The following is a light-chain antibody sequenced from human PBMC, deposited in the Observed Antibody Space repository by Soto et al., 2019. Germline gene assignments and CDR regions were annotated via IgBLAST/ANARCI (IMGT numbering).Light chain of an antibody. J-gene: IGLJ1*01. Sequence: QSVLTQPASVSGSPGQSITISCTGTSSDVGGYNYVSWYQQHPGKAPKLMIYDVSNRPSGVSNRFSGSKSGNTASLTISGLQAVDEADYYCSSYTSSSTRVFGTGTNVTV. CDR1: SSDVGGYNY. V-gene: IGLV2-14*01. CDR2: DVS. CDR3: SSYTSSSTRV.